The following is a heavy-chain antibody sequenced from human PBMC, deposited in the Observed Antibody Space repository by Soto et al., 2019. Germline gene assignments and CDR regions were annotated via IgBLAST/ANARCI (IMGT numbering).Heavy chain of an antibody. V-gene: IGHV1-18*01. D-gene: IGHD2-21*02. CDR1: GYTFTSYG. J-gene: IGHJ5*02. CDR3: ARSPAEYCGGDCLGIWFDP. Sequence: QVRLVQSGAEVKKPGASVKVSCKASGYTFTSYGISWVRQAPGQGLEWMGWISAYNGNTNYAQKLQGRVTMTTDTSTSTAYMELRSLRSDDTAVYYCARSPAEYCGGDCLGIWFDPWGQGTLVTVSS. CDR2: ISAYNGNT.